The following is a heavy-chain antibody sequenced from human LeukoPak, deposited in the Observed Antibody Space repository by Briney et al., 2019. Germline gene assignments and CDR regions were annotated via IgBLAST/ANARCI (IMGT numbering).Heavy chain of an antibody. CDR3: ARQGPSGGTYCDY. CDR1: GGSITSATYY. D-gene: IGHD2-15*01. J-gene: IGHJ4*02. Sequence: SETLSLTYTVSGGSITSATYYWGWIRQTPGKRLQWSGSIYYIGATYYNTSLKSRGTVSVDTANNQFSLKLSSVTAADTAVYYCARQGPSGGTYCDYWGQGTLVTVSS. V-gene: IGHV4-39*01. CDR2: IYYIGAT.